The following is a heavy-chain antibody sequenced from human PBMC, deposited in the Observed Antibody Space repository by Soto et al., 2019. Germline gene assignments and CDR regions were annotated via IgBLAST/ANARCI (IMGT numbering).Heavy chain of an antibody. CDR2: TYYRSRFFS. Sequence: LTCAISGDSVSSYSAARNWIRQSPSGGLEWLGRTYYRSRFFSDYAESVKSRIIINPDTSKNQFSLQLKSVTLEDTAVYYCVRDRYSSSGWFDPWGQGTPVTV. J-gene: IGHJ5*02. V-gene: IGHV6-1*01. CDR1: GDSVSSYSAA. CDR3: VRDRYSSSGWFDP. D-gene: IGHD3-10*01.